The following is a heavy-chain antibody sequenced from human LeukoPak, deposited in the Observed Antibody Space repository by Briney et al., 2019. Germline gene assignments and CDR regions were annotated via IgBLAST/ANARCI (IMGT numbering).Heavy chain of an antibody. CDR3: ARADNWQSGGA. J-gene: IGHJ5*02. Sequence: AGGSLRLSCVASGFSFSNYWMYWGRQAPGKGLVWVSRINSDGSYTDYADSAKGRFTISRDNAKDTLYLQMNSLRADDTAVYYCARADNWQSGGAWGQGTLLTVSS. D-gene: IGHD1-1*01. CDR1: GFSFSNYW. V-gene: IGHV3-74*01. CDR2: INSDGSYT.